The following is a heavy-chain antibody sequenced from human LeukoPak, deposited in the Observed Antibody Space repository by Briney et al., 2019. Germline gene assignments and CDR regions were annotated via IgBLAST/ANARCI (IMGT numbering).Heavy chain of an antibody. Sequence: KASETLSLTCTVSGGSISSSSYYWGWIRQPPGKGLEWIGSIYYSGSTYYNPSLKSRVTISVDTSKNQFSLKLSSVTAADTAVYYCARLRSSSWYSPFDYWGQGTLVTVSS. D-gene: IGHD6-13*01. CDR3: ARLRSSSWYSPFDY. CDR2: IYYSGST. CDR1: GGSISSSSYY. J-gene: IGHJ4*02. V-gene: IGHV4-39*07.